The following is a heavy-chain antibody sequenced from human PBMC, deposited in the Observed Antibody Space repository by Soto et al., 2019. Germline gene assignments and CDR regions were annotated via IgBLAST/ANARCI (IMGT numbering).Heavy chain of an antibody. Sequence: EVQLWESGGGLVQPGGSLRLSCAASGFTFRSYGKSWVRQAPGTGLEWVSTISVIGGDTHYADSVKGRFIISGDTSKNTLYLQMSRLRAEDTAVYYCVKGIAGASQRYYYMDVWGKGTTVTVSS. CDR2: ISVIGGDT. D-gene: IGHD6-13*01. J-gene: IGHJ6*03. V-gene: IGHV3-23*01. CDR1: GFTFRSYG. CDR3: VKGIAGASQRYYYMDV.